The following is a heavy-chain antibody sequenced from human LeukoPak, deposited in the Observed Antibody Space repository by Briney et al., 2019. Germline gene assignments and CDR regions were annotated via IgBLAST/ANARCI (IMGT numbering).Heavy chain of an antibody. Sequence: PGGSLRLSCAASGFTFSDYYMSWIRQAPGKGLEWVSSISSSSSYIYYADSVKGRFTISRDNAKNSLYLQMNSLRAEDTAVYYCARAGGHCSGGSCLEFYYYYGMDVWGQGTTVTVSS. V-gene: IGHV3-11*06. D-gene: IGHD2-15*01. J-gene: IGHJ6*02. CDR3: ARAGGHCSGGSCLEFYYYYGMDV. CDR2: ISSSSSYI. CDR1: GFTFSDYY.